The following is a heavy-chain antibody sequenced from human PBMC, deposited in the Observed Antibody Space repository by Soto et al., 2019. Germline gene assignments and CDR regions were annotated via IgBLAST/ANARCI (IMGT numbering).Heavy chain of an antibody. V-gene: IGHV3-23*01. D-gene: IGHD2-21*02. CDR2: ISGSGGSI. CDR3: AKNQGVEFVPLATADWFDP. Sequence: GWALRLSCAASGVTFSSYSRIWVRQAPGEGLDCGSAISGSGGSIYYAASVKGRFTISRDNSKSTVHMELNNLSAEDPAVYHCAKNQGVEFVPLATADWFDPWGQGSVVSVPS. CDR1: GVTFSSYS. J-gene: IGHJ5*02.